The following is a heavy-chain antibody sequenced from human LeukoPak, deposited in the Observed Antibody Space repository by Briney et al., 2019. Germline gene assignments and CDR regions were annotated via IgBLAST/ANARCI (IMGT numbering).Heavy chain of an antibody. Sequence: GGSLRLSCAAYGFTFSYAWLSWVRQAPGKGLEWVGRIKSKTEGGTTDYAAPVKGRFTISRDDSINTVYLQLNSLKNEDTAVYYCTTVRSISCYSLNFWGQGTLVTVSS. CDR2: IKSKTEGGTT. CDR3: TTVRSISCYSLNF. CDR1: GFTFSYAW. J-gene: IGHJ4*02. V-gene: IGHV3-15*01. D-gene: IGHD2-2*02.